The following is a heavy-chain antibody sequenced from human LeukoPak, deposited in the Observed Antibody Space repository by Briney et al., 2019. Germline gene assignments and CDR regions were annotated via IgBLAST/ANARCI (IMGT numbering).Heavy chain of an antibody. Sequence: GGSLRLSCVASGFTFSSYGMHWVRQAPGKGLEWVAVIWYDGSNKYYVDSVKGRFTISRDNSKNTLYLQMNSLRAEDTAVYYCARGGSGYDFDFWGQGTLVTVSS. J-gene: IGHJ4*02. CDR2: IWYDGSNK. CDR1: GFTFSSYG. D-gene: IGHD5-12*01. V-gene: IGHV3-33*08. CDR3: ARGGSGYDFDF.